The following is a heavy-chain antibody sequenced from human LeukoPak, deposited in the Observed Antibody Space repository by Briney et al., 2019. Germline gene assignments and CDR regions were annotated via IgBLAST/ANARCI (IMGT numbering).Heavy chain of an antibody. CDR2: IKQDGSEK. CDR3: ARDPATTVTTYAY. Sequence: GGSLRLSCAASGFTFSSYWMSWVRQAPGKGLEWVANIKQDGSEKYYVDSVKGRFTISRDNAKNSLYLQMNSLRPEDTAVYYCARDPATTVTTYAYWSQGTLVTVST. V-gene: IGHV3-7*01. D-gene: IGHD4-17*01. CDR1: GFTFSSYW. J-gene: IGHJ4*02.